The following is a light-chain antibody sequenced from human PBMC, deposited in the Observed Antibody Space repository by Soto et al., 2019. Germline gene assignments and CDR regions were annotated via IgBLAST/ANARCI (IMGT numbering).Light chain of an antibody. J-gene: IGLJ1*01. CDR1: NSDVGGYNY. CDR2: EVS. Sequence: LTQTAYVSGSPGQPITISCTGTNSDVGGYNYVSWYQQHPGKAPELMIYEVSHRPSGVSNRFSGSKSDNTASLTISGLQAEDEADYYCSSYTSISTLYVFGTGTKVTVL. CDR3: SSYTSISTLYV. V-gene: IGLV2-14*01.